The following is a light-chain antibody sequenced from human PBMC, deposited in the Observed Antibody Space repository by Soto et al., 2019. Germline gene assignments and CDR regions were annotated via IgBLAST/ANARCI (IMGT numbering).Light chain of an antibody. CDR1: SSNIGTNY. Sequence: QSVLTQPPSASGTPGQRVTISCSGSSSNIGTNYIYWYQHLPGVAPKLLIYTSDQRPSGVPDRFSGSKSGTSASLAISGLRSEDEADYYCAAWDDSLSGPNWIFGGGNKLTVL. CDR2: TSD. J-gene: IGLJ3*02. CDR3: AAWDDSLSGPNWI. V-gene: IGLV1-47*01.